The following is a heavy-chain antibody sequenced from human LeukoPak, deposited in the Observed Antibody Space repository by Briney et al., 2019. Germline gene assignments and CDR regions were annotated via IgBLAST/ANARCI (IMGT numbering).Heavy chain of an antibody. D-gene: IGHD6-13*01. Sequence: SETLSLTCAVYGGSFSGYYWSWIRQPPGKGLEWIGEINHSGSTNYNPSLKSRVTISVDTSKNQFSLKLSSVTAADTAAYYCARGYSSSWFDPWGQGTLVTVSS. V-gene: IGHV4-34*01. CDR3: ARGYSSSWFDP. J-gene: IGHJ5*02. CDR2: INHSGST. CDR1: GGSFSGYY.